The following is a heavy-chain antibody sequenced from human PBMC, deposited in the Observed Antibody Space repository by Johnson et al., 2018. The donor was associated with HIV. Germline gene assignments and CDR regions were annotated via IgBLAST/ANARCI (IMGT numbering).Heavy chain of an antibody. J-gene: IGHJ3*02. V-gene: IGHV3-30-3*01. CDR1: AFTLSSYA. D-gene: IGHD4-17*01. CDR2: ISYDGSKK. CDR3: ARDEGLRSWAFDI. Sequence: VQLVESGGGVVQPGRSLRLSCAASAFTLSSYAIHWVRQAPGKGLEWVAVISYDGSKKYYADSVKGRFTISRDNSKNTLYMQMNSLRAEDTAVYHCARDEGLRSWAFDIWGQGTMVTVSS.